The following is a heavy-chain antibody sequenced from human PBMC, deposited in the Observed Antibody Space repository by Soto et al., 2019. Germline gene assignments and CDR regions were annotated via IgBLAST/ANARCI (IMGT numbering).Heavy chain of an antibody. CDR2: IIPIFGTA. CDR1: GGTFSSYA. V-gene: IGHV1-69*13. J-gene: IGHJ4*02. Sequence: SVKVSCKASGGTFSSYAISWVRQAPGQGLEWMGGIIPIFGTANYAQKFQGRVTITADESTSTAYMELSSLRSEDTAVYYCAIPNTVAGTFSFGYWGRGTLVTVSS. D-gene: IGHD6-19*01. CDR3: AIPNTVAGTFSFGY.